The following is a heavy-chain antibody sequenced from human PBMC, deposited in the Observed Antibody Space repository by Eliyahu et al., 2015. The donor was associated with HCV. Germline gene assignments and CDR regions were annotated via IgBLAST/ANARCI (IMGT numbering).Heavy chain of an antibody. D-gene: IGHD3-22*01. CDR2: IYYSGST. CDR3: ARHFRGIVVVNYFDY. Sequence: QLQLQESGPGLVKPSEXLSLXCTVXGGSISSSSYYWGWIRQPPGKGLEWIGSIYYSGSTYYNPSLKSRVTISVDTSKNQFSLKLSSVTAADTAVYYCARHFRGIVVVNYFDYWGQGTLVTVSS. V-gene: IGHV4-39*01. CDR1: GGSISSSSYY. J-gene: IGHJ4*02.